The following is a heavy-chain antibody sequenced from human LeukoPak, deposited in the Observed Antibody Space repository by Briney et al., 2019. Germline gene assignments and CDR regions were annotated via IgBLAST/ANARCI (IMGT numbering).Heavy chain of an antibody. J-gene: IGHJ4*02. CDR2: INGSGDAT. D-gene: IGHD3-10*01. Sequence: GGSLRLSCAGSGFIFSHFTMMWVRQAPGKALQWVSSINGSGDATLYADSVMGRFTISRDNAKNTVSLQMNNLRAEDTAIYYCAKSDCGSDGCKLLSYWGQGTLVTASS. CDR3: AKSDCGSDGCKLLSY. V-gene: IGHV3-23*01. CDR1: GFIFSHFT.